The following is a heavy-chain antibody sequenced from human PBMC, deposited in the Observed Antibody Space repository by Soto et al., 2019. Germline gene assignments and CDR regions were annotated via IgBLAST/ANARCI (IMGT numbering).Heavy chain of an antibody. D-gene: IGHD6-13*01. V-gene: IGHV4-31*03. CDR2: IYYSGST. CDR3: ARAHIAAAGGGLNWFDP. J-gene: IGHJ5*02. Sequence: QVQLQESGPGLVKPSQTLSLTCTVSGGSISSGGYYWSWIRQHPGKGLEWIGYIYYSGSTYYNPSLTSRVTISVDTSKNQCSLKLSSVTAADTAVYYCARAHIAAAGGGLNWFDPWGQGTLVTVSS. CDR1: GGSISSGGYY.